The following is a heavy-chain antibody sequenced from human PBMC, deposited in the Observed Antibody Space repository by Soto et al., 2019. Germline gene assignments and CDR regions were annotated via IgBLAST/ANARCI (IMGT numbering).Heavy chain of an antibody. CDR2: ISGSSGYT. D-gene: IGHD3-10*01. V-gene: IGHV3-11*06. CDR1: GFSFSDSY. Sequence: QVQLVESGGGLVKPGGCLRLSCAASGFSFSDSYMSWVRQAPGEGLDWVAYISGSSGYTGYADSVKGRFTISRDNAKNALYLQMNSLRVEDTAVYYCAKDRGGYGPPDVWGQGTTVTVSS. CDR3: AKDRGGYGPPDV. J-gene: IGHJ6*02.